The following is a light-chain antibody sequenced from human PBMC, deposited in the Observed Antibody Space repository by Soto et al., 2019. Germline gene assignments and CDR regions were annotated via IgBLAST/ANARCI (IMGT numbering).Light chain of an antibody. CDR3: TSYTPSSTYV. CDR2: AVS. J-gene: IGLJ1*01. CDR1: SSDVGNYDY. Sequence: QSVLTQPASVSGSPGQSITISCTGTSSDVGNYDYVSWYQQYPGKAPKLMIYAVSRRPSGVSNRFSGSKSGNTASLTISGLQAEDEADYNCTSYTPSSTYVFGTGTKLTVL. V-gene: IGLV2-14*03.